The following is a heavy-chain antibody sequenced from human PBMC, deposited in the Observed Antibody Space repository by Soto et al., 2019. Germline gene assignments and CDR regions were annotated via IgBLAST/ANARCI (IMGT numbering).Heavy chain of an antibody. CDR3: ATDIVVVPDANEYHYYGMDV. Sequence: GESLKISCNGSGYSFTSYWISWVLQMPWKGLEWMGRIDPSDSYTNYSPSFQGHVTISADKSISTAYLQWSSLKASDTAMYYCATDIVVVPDANEYHYYGMDVRAQGTTVTVSS. J-gene: IGHJ6*02. V-gene: IGHV5-10-1*01. CDR2: IDPSDSYT. D-gene: IGHD2-2*01. CDR1: GYSFTSYW.